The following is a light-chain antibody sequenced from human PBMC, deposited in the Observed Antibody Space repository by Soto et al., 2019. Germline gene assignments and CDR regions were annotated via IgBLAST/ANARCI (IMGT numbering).Light chain of an antibody. J-gene: IGLJ2*01. CDR1: SSDVGNYNY. V-gene: IGLV2-14*01. CDR3: SSYTSSSTLVV. CDR2: EVT. Sequence: QSALTQPASVSGSPGQSITISCTGTSSDVGNYNYVSWYQQLPGKAPKLMIYEVTNRPSGVSNRFSGPKSGNTASLTISGLQAEDEADYYCSSYTSSSTLVVFGGGTKLTVL.